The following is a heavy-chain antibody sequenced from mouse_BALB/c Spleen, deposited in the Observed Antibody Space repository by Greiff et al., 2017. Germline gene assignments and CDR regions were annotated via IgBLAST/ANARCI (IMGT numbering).Heavy chain of an antibody. CDR2: IDPANGNT. D-gene: IGHD1-1*01. J-gene: IGHJ3*01. CDR1: GFNIKDTY. Sequence: EVQLQQSGAELVKPGASVKLSCTASGFNIKDTYMHWVKQRPEQGLEWIGRIDPANGNTKYDPKLQGKATITADTSSNTAYLQLSSLTSEDTAVYYCATVVATGTGFAYWGQGTLVTVSA. V-gene: IGHV14-3*02. CDR3: ATVVATGTGFAY.